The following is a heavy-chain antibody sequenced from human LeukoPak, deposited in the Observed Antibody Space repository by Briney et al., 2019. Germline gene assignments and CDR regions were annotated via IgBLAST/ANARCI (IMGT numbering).Heavy chain of an antibody. CDR1: GGSISSSSYY. D-gene: IGHD6-13*01. CDR3: AIRPYSSSWYGKGSWFDP. Sequence: LEAPSLNCTVSGGSISSSSYYLGWIRQPPGKGLEWIGVINHSGSTHYHPSLTSQVTISVDTYKNQFYLKLCYVTAADTAVLFCAIRPYSSSWYGKGSWFDPLGQGTLVTGSS. CDR2: INHSGST. V-gene: IGHV4-39*07. J-gene: IGHJ5*02.